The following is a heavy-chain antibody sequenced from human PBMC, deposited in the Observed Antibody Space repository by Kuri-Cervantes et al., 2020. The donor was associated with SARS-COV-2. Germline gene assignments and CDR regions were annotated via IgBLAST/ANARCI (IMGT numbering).Heavy chain of an antibody. J-gene: IGHJ1*01. CDR3: ARGVHEQLYDSSGYYSAEYFQH. CDR1: GFSFSSYG. V-gene: IGHV3-30*02. D-gene: IGHD3-22*01. CDR2: VRYDGKTK. Sequence: GGSLRLSCVASGFSFSSYGMHWVRQTPGKGLEWVAFVRYDGKTKDYADSVKGRITISRDSSKNTLYLQMNSLRAEDTAVYYCARGVHEQLYDSSGYYSAEYFQHWGQGTLVTVSS.